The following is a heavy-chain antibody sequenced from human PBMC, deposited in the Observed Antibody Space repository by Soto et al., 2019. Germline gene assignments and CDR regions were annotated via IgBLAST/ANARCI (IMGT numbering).Heavy chain of an antibody. CDR2: MSAYNGNA. D-gene: IGHD6-6*01. V-gene: IGHV1-18*04. J-gene: IGHJ4*02. Sequence: QVQLVQSGAEVKKPGASVKVSCKASGYTFTSYGISWVRQAPGQGLEWMGWMSAYNGNANYAQKPQGRVTMTTYTSTSTAYIELRSMRSDDTAVYYCARAPYSSSSGRFDFWGQGTLVTVSS. CDR1: GYTFTSYG. CDR3: ARAPYSSSSGRFDF.